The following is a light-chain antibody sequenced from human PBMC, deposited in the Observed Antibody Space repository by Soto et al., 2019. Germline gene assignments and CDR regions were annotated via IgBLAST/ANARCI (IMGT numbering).Light chain of an antibody. Sequence: QSALTQPASMSGSPGQSITISCTGTSSDVGGYNYVSWYQRHPRKAPKLMIYEVSNRPSGVSNRFSGSKSGNTASLTISVLQAEDEADYYCSSSTINNTVLFGGGTKLTVL. CDR3: SSSTINNTVL. CDR1: SSDVGGYNY. J-gene: IGLJ2*01. V-gene: IGLV2-14*01. CDR2: EVS.